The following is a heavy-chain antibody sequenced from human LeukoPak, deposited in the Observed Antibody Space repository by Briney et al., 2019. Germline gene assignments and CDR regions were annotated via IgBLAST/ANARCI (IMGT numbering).Heavy chain of an antibody. V-gene: IGHV4-59*01. J-gene: IGHJ6*02. CDR1: GGSISSYY. D-gene: IGHD7-27*01. CDR2: IYYSGST. Sequence: SETLSLTCTVSGGSISSYYWSWIRQPPGKGLEWIGYIYYSGSTNYNPSLKSRVTISVDTSKNQFSLKLSSVTAADTAVYYCARGPPPDWGYYCGMDVWGQGTTVTVSS. CDR3: ARGPPPDWGYYCGMDV.